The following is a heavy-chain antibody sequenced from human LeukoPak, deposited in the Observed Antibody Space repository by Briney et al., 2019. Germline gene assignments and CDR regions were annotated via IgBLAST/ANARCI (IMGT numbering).Heavy chain of an antibody. CDR3: ARVPRLGSGSFFDY. CDR2: IYSGGST. J-gene: IGHJ4*02. V-gene: IGHV3-66*01. CDR1: GFTVSSNY. Sequence: GGSLRLSCAASGFTVSSNYMSWVRQAPGKGLEWVSVIYSGGSTYYADSVKGRFTISRDNSKNTLYLQMNSLRAEDTAVYYCARVPRLGSGSFFDYWGQGTLVTVSS. D-gene: IGHD3-10*01.